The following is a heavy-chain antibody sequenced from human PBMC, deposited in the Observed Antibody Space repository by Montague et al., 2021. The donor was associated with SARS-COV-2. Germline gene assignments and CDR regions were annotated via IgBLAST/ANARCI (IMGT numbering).Heavy chain of an antibody. CDR2: IYYSGTT. CDR1: GGTISSYY. D-gene: IGHD2-2*01. V-gene: IGHV4-59*13. Sequence: SETLSLTCTVSGGTISSYYWSWVRQAPGKGLEWIGFIYYSGTTDYNPSLNSRVTLSVDTAKNQFFLELRTVTPADTAFYYCARQSVPPTITYYFDFWGHGTLVPVSS. J-gene: IGHJ4*01. CDR3: ARQSVPPTITYYFDF.